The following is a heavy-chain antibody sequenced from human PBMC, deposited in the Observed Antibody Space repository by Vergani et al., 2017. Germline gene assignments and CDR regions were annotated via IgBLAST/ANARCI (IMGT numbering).Heavy chain of an antibody. CDR3: ARASSSSGWIPFDY. CDR1: GYTFTSYG. D-gene: IGHD6-19*01. Sequence: QVQLVQSGAEVKKPGASVKVSCKASGYTFTSYGISWARQAPGQGIEWMGWISAYNGKTNYAQKLQGRVTMTTDTSTSTAYMELRSLRSDDTAGYDCARASSSSGWIPFDYWGQGTLVTVSS. J-gene: IGHJ4*02. CDR2: ISAYNGKT. V-gene: IGHV1-18*01.